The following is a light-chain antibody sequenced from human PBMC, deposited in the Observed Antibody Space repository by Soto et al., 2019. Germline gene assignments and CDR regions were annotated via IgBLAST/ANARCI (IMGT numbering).Light chain of an antibody. CDR2: RND. CDR3: AAWDDSLSAWV. J-gene: IGLJ3*02. Sequence: QSVLTQPFSASGTPGQRVTISCSGSSSNIGSNYVYWYQQFPGTAPKLLIYRNDQWPSGVPDRFSGSKSDTSASLAISGLRSEDEADYYCAAWDDSLSAWVFGGGTKVTVL. CDR1: SSNIGSNY. V-gene: IGLV1-47*01.